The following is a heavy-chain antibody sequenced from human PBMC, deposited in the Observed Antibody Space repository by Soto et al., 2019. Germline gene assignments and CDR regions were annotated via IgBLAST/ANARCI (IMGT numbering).Heavy chain of an antibody. CDR1: GDSVSSPYY. Sequence: QVQLQESGPGLVKPSGTLSLTCGVSGDSVSSPYYWCWVRQSPGKGLEWIGEVFHTGTTSYNPSLSSRVTISMDKSNNQFSLDLSSVTAADTAVYYSARSAGWYAVHSWGPGTLVIVSS. J-gene: IGHJ4*02. CDR2: VFHTGTT. D-gene: IGHD6-19*01. V-gene: IGHV4-4*02. CDR3: ARSAGWYAVHS.